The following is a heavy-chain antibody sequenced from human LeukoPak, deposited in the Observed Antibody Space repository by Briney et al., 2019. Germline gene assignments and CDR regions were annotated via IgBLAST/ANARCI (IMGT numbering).Heavy chain of an antibody. CDR1: GGSISSYY. CDR3: ARTGSGGDISYSHWFDP. CDR2: IYYSGST. J-gene: IGHJ5*02. D-gene: IGHD2-21*02. V-gene: IGHV4-59*01. Sequence: PSETLSLTCTVSGGSISSYYWSWIRQPPGKGLEWIGYIYYSGSTNYNPSLKSRVTISVDTSKNQFSLKLSSVTAAHTAVYYCARTGSGGDISYSHWFDPWGQGTLVTVSS.